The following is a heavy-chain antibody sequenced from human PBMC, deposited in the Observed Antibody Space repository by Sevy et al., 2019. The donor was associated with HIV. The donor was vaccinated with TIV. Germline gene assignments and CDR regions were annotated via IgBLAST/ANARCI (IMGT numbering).Heavy chain of an antibody. J-gene: IGHJ4*02. V-gene: IGHV1-18*01. D-gene: IGHD3-10*01. Sequence: ASVKVSCKASGYTFTSYGISWVRQAPGQGLEWMGWITAYNGNRNYAQKVQGRITVTTDKSTSTAYMELGSLRSDDTAVYYCARVLGSGSFYPHYFDYWGRGTLVTVSS. CDR3: ARVLGSGSFYPHYFDY. CDR2: ITAYNGNR. CDR1: GYTFTSYG.